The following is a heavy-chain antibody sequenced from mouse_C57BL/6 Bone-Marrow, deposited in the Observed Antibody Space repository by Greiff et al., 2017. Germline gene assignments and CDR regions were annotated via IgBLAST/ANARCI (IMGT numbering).Heavy chain of an antibody. V-gene: IGHV1-81*01. CDR3: ARRTTVVARNYAMDD. D-gene: IGHD1-1*01. CDR2: IYPRSGNT. Sequence: QVQLKESGAELARPGASVKLSCKASGYTFTSYGISWVKQRTGQGLEWIGEIYPRSGNTYYNEKFKGKATLTADKSSSTAYMELRSLTSEDSAVYFCARRTTVVARNYAMDDWGQGTSVTVSS. CDR1: GYTFTSYG. J-gene: IGHJ4*01.